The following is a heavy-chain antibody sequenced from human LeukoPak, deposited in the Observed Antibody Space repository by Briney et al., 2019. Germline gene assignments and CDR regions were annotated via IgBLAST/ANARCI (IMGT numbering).Heavy chain of an antibody. V-gene: IGHV4-30-4*01. CDR1: GGSISSGDYY. J-gene: IGHJ4*02. Sequence: SQTLSLTCTVSGGSISSGDYYWSWIRQPPGKGLEWIGYIYYSGSTYYNPSLKSRVTISVDTSKNQFSLKLSSVTAADTAVYYCAMIYDSSGYILDYWGQGTLVTVSS. CDR2: IYYSGST. D-gene: IGHD3-22*01. CDR3: AMIYDSSGYILDY.